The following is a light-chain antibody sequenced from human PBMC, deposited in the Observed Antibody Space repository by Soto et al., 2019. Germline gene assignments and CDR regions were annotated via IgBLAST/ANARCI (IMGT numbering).Light chain of an antibody. V-gene: IGLV8-61*01. J-gene: IGLJ3*02. CDR2: STY. CDR1: SGSVSTNNY. Sequence: QTVVTQEPSFSVSPGATVTLTCGLSSGSVSTNNYPSWYQQTPGQAPRTLIYSTYTRSSGVPDRFSASILGNKAALTITGAQADDESEYYCGLYMGSGIWVFGGGTKVTVL. CDR3: GLYMGSGIWV.